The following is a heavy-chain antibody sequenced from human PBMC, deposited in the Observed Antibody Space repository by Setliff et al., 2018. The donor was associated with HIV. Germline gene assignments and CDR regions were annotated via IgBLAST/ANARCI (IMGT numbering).Heavy chain of an antibody. Sequence: ASGKVSCKASGYTFTGYYMHWVRQAPGQGLEWMGWINPNSGGTNYAQKFQGRVTMTRDTSISTAYMALSRLRSDDTAVYYCSRDDYYDSSANWFDPWGQGTLVTVSS. CDR3: SRDDYYDSSANWFDP. V-gene: IGHV1-2*02. CDR2: INPNSGGT. CDR1: GYTFTGYY. J-gene: IGHJ5*02. D-gene: IGHD3-22*01.